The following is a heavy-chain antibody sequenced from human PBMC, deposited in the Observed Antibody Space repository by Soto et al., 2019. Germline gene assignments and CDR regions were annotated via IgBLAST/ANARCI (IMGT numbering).Heavy chain of an antibody. CDR2: ISGSGGTT. CDR1: EFTFSSYV. V-gene: IGHV3-23*01. CDR3: AKRNYYDSSGYYYYYYFDH. Sequence: PGGSLRLSCAASEFTFSSYVMSWVRQAPGKGLEWVSGISGSGGTTYYADSVKGRFTISRDNSKTTLYLQMTSLRAEDTAVYYCAKRNYYDSSGYYYYYYFDHWGQGTLVTVSS. J-gene: IGHJ4*02. D-gene: IGHD3-22*01.